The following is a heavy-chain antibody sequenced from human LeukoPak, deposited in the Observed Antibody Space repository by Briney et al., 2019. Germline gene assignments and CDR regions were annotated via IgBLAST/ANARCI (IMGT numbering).Heavy chain of an antibody. CDR2: IGGRGGST. CDR3: ARDPGAVAFHYFDL. V-gene: IGHV3-23*01. D-gene: IGHD1-14*01. J-gene: IGHJ4*02. Sequence: QPGGSLRLSCAASGFTFSSHAMAWVRRAPGKGLEWVSAIGGRGGSTYYADSVKGRFTISRDNSKNTVYLQMNSLRAEDTAVYYCARDPGAVAFHYFDLWGQGTLVTVSS. CDR1: GFTFSSHA.